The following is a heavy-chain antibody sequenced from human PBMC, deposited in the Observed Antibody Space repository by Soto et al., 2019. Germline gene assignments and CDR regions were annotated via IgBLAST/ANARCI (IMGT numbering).Heavy chain of an antibody. Sequence: EVQLVESGGGLVQPGGSLRLSCVDSGFTCSSYWMSWVRQAPVKGLEWVGNIKQDGSEENYVDSLKGRFTISRDNAKNSMYLQMNSLGAEDTAVYYCARIAATGRGWDVWGQGTTVVVSS. CDR3: ARIAATGRGWDV. J-gene: IGHJ6*02. D-gene: IGHD6-13*01. CDR2: IKQDGSEE. V-gene: IGHV3-7*01. CDR1: GFTCSSYW.